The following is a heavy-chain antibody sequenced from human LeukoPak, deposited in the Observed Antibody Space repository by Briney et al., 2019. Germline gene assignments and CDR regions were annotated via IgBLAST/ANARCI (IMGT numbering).Heavy chain of an antibody. D-gene: IGHD1-14*01. CDR1: GDSITSGDYY. CDR3: CRAGKGSFAPRFGP. J-gene: IGHJ5*02. Sequence: PSETLSLTCSVSGDSITSGDYYWSWIRQPPGKGLEWIGYIYYSGIAYYHPSLKSRVSISVDTSKNQFSLNLNSVTAADTAVYFLCRAGKGSFAPRFGPLGQGTLVNGS. CDR2: IYYSGIA. V-gene: IGHV4-30-4*08.